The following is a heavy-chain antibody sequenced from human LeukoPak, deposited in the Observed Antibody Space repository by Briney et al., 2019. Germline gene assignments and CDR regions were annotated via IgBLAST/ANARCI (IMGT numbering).Heavy chain of an antibody. CDR2: IDPNSGGT. CDR1: GYTFTSYG. CDR3: TRDRAGTTVDY. V-gene: IGHV1-2*02. J-gene: IGHJ4*02. Sequence: ASVKVSCKASGYTFTSYGISWVRQAPGQGLDWMVWIDPNSGGTNYAQKFQGRVTMTRDTSISTAYMELSRMRYDDTAVYYCTRDRAGTTVDYWGKGTLVTVSS. D-gene: IGHD1-7*01.